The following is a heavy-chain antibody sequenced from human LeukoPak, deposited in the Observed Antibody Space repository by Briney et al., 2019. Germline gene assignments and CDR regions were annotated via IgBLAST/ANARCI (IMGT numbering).Heavy chain of an antibody. CDR2: ISADATGT. V-gene: IGHV3-23*01. Sequence: PGGSLRLSCAASGFTFTNYAMSWVRQAPGKGLEWVSIISADATGTYYADSLRGRFAISRDNSKNTLYLQVNSLRAEDTAVYYRAKTPPRPPFEIEPRGQGTLV. J-gene: IGHJ4*02. CDR1: GFTFTNYA. D-gene: IGHD1-14*01. CDR3: AKTPPRPPFEIEP.